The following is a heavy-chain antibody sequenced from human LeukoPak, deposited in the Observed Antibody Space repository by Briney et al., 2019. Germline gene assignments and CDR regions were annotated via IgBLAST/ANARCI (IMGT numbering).Heavy chain of an antibody. CDR2: ISYDGSNK. CDR3: ARDPSFRAAAGTGHFDY. J-gene: IGHJ4*02. V-gene: IGHV3-30-3*01. CDR1: GFTFSKYR. Sequence: GGSLRLSCVASGFTFSKYRMHWVRQAPGKGLEWVAVISYDGSNKYYADSVKGRFTISRDNSKNTLYLQMNSLRAEDTAVYYCARDPSFRAAAGTGHFDYWGQGTLVTVSS. D-gene: IGHD6-13*01.